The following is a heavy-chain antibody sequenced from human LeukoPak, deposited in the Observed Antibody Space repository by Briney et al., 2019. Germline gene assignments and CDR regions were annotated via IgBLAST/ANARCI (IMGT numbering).Heavy chain of an antibody. CDR2: IKEAGSEY. D-gene: IGHD3-16*01. CDR3: ARDSAYFRFDY. Sequence: PGGSLRLSCAASGFTFSSSWMTWVRQAPGKGLEWVANIKEAGSEYNYVDSVKGRFTISRDNAKKSLYLQMNSLRAEDTAVYYCARDSAYFRFDYWGQGTLVTVSS. V-gene: IGHV3-7*01. CDR1: GFTFSSSW. J-gene: IGHJ4*02.